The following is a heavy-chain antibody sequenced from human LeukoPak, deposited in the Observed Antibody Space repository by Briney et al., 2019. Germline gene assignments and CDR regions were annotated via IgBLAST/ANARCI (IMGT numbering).Heavy chain of an antibody. CDR2: ISTYNGNT. CDR3: ARVAGLRYFDWVDY. CDR1: GYIFTSYG. D-gene: IGHD3-9*01. J-gene: IGHJ4*02. V-gene: IGHV1-18*04. Sequence: ASVKVSCKASGYIFTSYGFSWVRQAPGHGLEWMGWISTYNGNTNYAQKLQGRVTMTTDTSTSTAYMELRSLRSDDTAVYYCARVAGLRYFDWVDYWGQGTPVTVSS.